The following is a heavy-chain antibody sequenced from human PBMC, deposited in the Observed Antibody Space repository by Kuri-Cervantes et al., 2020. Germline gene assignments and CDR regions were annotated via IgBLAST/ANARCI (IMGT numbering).Heavy chain of an antibody. V-gene: IGHV4-59*01. CDR2: IYYSGST. CDR3: ARALGSGTPSDY. J-gene: IGHJ4*02. CDR1: GGSISNYY. Sequence: SETLSLTCSVSGGSISNYYWTWIRQPPGKGLEWVGYIYYSGSTNYNPSLKSRVTIAIDTSENQFSLKLTSVTAADTAVYYCARALGSGTPSDYWGQGTLVTVSS. D-gene: IGHD1-14*01.